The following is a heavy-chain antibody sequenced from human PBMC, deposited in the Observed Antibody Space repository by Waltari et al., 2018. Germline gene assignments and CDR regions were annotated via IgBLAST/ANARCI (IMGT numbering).Heavy chain of an antibody. J-gene: IGHJ6*03. CDR2: ISSSSSYI. Sequence: EVQLVESGGGLVKPGGSLRLSCAASGFTFSSYSMNWVRQAPGKGLEWVSSISSSSSYIYYADSVKGRFTIARDNAKNSLYLQMNSLRAEDTAVYYCASGWELLNYYMDVWGKGTTVTVSS. V-gene: IGHV3-21*01. CDR1: GFTFSSYS. CDR3: ASGWELLNYYMDV. D-gene: IGHD1-26*01.